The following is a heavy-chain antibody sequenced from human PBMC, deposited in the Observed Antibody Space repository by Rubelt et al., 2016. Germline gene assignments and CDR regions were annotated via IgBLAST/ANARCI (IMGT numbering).Heavy chain of an antibody. Sequence: QVQLQESGPGLVKPSGTLSLTCAVSGGSISSSNWWSWVRQPPGKGLEWIGEIYHSGSTNYNPSPKSRVTNSVETSTNQFSLKLGAVTAADTAVYYCARDDPSSGWYYFDYWGQGTLVTVSS. CDR3: ARDDPSSGWYYFDY. V-gene: IGHV4-4*02. D-gene: IGHD6-19*01. J-gene: IGHJ4*02. CDR2: IYHSGST. CDR1: GGSISSSNW.